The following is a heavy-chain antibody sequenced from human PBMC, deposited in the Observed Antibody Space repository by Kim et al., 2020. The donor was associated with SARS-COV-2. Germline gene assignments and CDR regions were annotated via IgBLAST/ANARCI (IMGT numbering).Heavy chain of an antibody. D-gene: IGHD6-13*01. Sequence: TFCADPEKGRYSISRDNSRNTVYLQMNSLRVDDTALYYCAKGARVFGIDVWGQGTTVTVSS. CDR2: T. J-gene: IGHJ6*02. CDR3: AKGARVFGIDV. V-gene: IGHV3-23*01.